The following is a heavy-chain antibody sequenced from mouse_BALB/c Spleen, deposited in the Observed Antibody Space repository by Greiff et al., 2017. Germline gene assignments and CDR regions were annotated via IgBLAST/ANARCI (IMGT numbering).Heavy chain of an antibody. Sequence: EVMLVESGGGLVQPGGSRKLSCAASGFTFSSFGMHWVRQAPEKGLEWVAYISSGSSTIYYADTVKGRFTISRDNPKNTLFLQMTSLRSEDTAMYYCARSPFYYGYDYWGQGTTLTVSS. CDR1: GFTFSSFG. J-gene: IGHJ2*01. D-gene: IGHD1-2*01. CDR2: ISSGSSTI. V-gene: IGHV5-17*02. CDR3: ARSPFYYGYDY.